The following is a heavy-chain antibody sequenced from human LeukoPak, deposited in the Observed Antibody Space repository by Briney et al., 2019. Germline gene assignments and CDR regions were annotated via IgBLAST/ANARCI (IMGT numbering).Heavy chain of an antibody. CDR2: ISAYNGNT. CDR1: GYTFTSYG. V-gene: IGHV1-18*01. D-gene: IGHD3-16*02. J-gene: IGHJ4*02. Sequence: ASVKVSCKASGYTFTSYGISWVRQAPGQGLEWMGWISAYNGNTDYAQKLQGRVTMTTDTSTSTAYMELRSLRSDDTAVYYCARAVLDDYVWASYRERNSYYFDYWGQGTLVTVSS. CDR3: ARAVLDDYVWASYRERNSYYFDY.